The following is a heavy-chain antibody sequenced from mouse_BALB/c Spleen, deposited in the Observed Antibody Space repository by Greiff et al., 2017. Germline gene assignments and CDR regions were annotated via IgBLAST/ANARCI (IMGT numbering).Heavy chain of an antibody. Sequence: QVQLKESGPGLVAPSQSLSITCTVSGFSLTGYGVNWVRQPPGKGLEWLGMIWGDGSTDYNSALKSRLSISKDNSKSQVFLKMNSLQTDDTARYYCARDSPYYYGSSWFAYWGQGTLVTVSA. J-gene: IGHJ3*01. CDR2: IWGDGST. CDR3: ARDSPYYYGSSWFAY. D-gene: IGHD1-1*01. CDR1: GFSLTGYG. V-gene: IGHV2-6-7*01.